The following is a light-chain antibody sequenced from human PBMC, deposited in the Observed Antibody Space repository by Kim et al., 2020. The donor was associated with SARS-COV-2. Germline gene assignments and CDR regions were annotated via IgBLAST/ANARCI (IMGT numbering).Light chain of an antibody. Sequence: PRERGTLARRGSQSVNANYLTLYQQEPCQPPKLLNYCGGSKATCIPGKVNGSGSGTSFTPTINRLEPEDFARYYCQQYGDSPKYAFGQGTKLEI. CDR3: QQYGDSPKYA. V-gene: IGKV3-20*01. CDR1: QSVNANY. CDR2: CGG. J-gene: IGKJ2*01.